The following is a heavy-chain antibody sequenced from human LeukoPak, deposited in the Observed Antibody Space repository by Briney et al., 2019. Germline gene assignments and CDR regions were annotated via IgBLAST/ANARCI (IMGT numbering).Heavy chain of an antibody. CDR1: GFTFSSYW. Sequence: GSLRLSCAASGFTFSSYWMSWVRQAPGKGLEWIGSIYYSGSTNYNPSLKSRVTISVDTSKNQFSLKLSSVTAADTAVYYCARGPLRYSYGPPYYYYYGMDVWGQGTTVTVSS. D-gene: IGHD5-18*01. CDR2: IYYSGST. CDR3: ARGPLRYSYGPPYYYYYGMDV. V-gene: IGHV4-4*02. J-gene: IGHJ6*02.